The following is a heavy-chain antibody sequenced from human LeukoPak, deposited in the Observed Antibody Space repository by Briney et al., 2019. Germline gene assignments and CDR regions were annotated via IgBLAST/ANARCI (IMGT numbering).Heavy chain of an antibody. CDR3: ARNMVRGVIDY. CDR1: GFSLSSYA. D-gene: IGHD3-10*01. J-gene: IGHJ4*02. CDR2: IGTAGDT. V-gene: IGHV3-23*01. Sequence: GGSLRLSCAASGFSLSSYAMSWVRQAPGKGLEWVSAIGTAGDTYYPGSVKSQFTISRDNSKNTLYLQMNSLRAEDTAVYYCARNMVRGVIDYWGQGTLVTVSS.